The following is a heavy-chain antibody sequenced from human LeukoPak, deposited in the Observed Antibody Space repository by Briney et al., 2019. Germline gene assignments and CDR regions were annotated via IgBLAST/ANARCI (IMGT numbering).Heavy chain of an antibody. J-gene: IGHJ3*02. V-gene: IGHV6-1*01. CDR2: TYYRSKWCN. CDR1: GDSVSSNSAA. Sequence: SQTLSLTCAISGDSVSSNSAAWNWIRQSPSRGLEWLGRTYYRSKWCNDYAVSVKSRITINPDTSKNQFSLQLNSVTPEDTAVYYCAGHPVRATMGAFDIWGQGTMVTVSS. CDR3: AGHPVRATMGAFDI. D-gene: IGHD5-12*01.